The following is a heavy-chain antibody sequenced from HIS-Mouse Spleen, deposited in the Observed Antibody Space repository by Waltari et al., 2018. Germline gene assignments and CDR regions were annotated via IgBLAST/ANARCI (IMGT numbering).Heavy chain of an antibody. J-gene: IGHJ3*02. D-gene: IGHD7-27*01. V-gene: IGHV3-21*01. CDR3: ATLQLGRRDDAFDI. Sequence: EVQLVESGGGLVKPGGSLRLSCAASGFTFSSYSMNWVRQAPGKGLEWVSSISSSSSYIYYADSVKGRFTISRDNAKNSLYLQMNSLRAEDTAVYYCATLQLGRRDDAFDIWGQGTMVTVSS. CDR1: GFTFSSYS. CDR2: ISSSSSYI.